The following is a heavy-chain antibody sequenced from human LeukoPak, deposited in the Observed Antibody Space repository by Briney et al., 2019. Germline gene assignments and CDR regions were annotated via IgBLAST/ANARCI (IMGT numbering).Heavy chain of an antibody. D-gene: IGHD3-22*01. J-gene: IGHJ1*01. CDR2: IKQDGSEK. V-gene: IGHV3-7*01. CDR1: GFTFSSYR. Sequence: PGGSLRLSCAASGFTFSSYRMSWFRQAPGKGLEWLASIKQDGSEKYYVESVKGRFTISRDNAKNSLYLQMNSLRSEDTAVHYCAREPYSSGYYYAPRYLQHWGQSTLVTVSS. CDR3: AREPYSSGYYYAPRYLQH.